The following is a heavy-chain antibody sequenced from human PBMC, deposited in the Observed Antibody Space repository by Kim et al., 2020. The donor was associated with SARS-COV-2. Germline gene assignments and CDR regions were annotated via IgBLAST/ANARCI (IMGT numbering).Heavy chain of an antibody. D-gene: IGHD6-19*01. CDR3: ARRGAVAGNPVFDY. V-gene: IGHV4-39*01. J-gene: IGHJ4*01. Sequence: PSLKSRLTISLDTSKNQFSLNLYSVTAADTAVYYCARRGAVAGNPVFDYWGHGTLVPFSS.